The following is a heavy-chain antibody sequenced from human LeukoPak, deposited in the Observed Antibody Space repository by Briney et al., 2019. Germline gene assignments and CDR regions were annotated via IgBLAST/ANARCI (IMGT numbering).Heavy chain of an antibody. CDR1: GFTFSDYY. CDR2: ISGSSSYT. J-gene: IGHJ4*02. Sequence: PGRSLRLSCAASGFTFSDYYMSWIRQAPGKGLEWVSYISGSSSYTNYADSVKGRFTISRDNAKNSLFLQMNSLRAEDTAVYYCARGTEYYDSSGYPANYWGQGTLVTVSS. CDR3: ARGTEYYDSSGYPANY. D-gene: IGHD3-22*01. V-gene: IGHV3-11*06.